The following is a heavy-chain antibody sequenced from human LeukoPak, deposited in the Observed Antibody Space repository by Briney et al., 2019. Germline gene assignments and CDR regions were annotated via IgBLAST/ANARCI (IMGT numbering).Heavy chain of an antibody. V-gene: IGHV4-34*01. CDR1: GGSFSGYY. Sequence: SETLSLTCAVYGGSFSGYYWSWIRQPPGKGLEWIGEINHSGSTNYNPSLTSRVTISVDTSKDQFSLKLSSVTAADTAVYYCARTVLGYCSSTSCYQLYYYYGMDVWGQGTTVTVSS. J-gene: IGHJ6*02. CDR3: ARTVLGYCSSTSCYQLYYYYGMDV. D-gene: IGHD2-2*01. CDR2: INHSGST.